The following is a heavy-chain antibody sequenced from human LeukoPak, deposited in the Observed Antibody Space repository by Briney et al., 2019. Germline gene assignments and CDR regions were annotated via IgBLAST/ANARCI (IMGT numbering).Heavy chain of an antibody. D-gene: IGHD2-2*01. CDR2: IYTSGST. V-gene: IGHV4-4*07. J-gene: IGHJ5*02. Sequence: ASETLSLTCTVSGGSISSYYWSWIRQPAGKGLEWIGRIYTSGSTSCNPSLKSRITISVDTSKNQFSLKLSSVTAADTAVYYCAGGPAAWATIVVVPAWGQGTLVTVSS. CDR1: GGSISSYY. CDR3: AGGPAAWATIVVVPA.